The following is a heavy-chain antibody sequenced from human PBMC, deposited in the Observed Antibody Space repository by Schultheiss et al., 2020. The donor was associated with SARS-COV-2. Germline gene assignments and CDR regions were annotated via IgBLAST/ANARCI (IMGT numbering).Heavy chain of an antibody. CDR1: GFTFSSYA. J-gene: IGHJ4*02. CDR3: ARDQGGYSPTDFDY. CDR2: IWYDGSNK. Sequence: GGSLRLSCAASGFTFSSYAMSWVRQAPGKGLEWVAVIWYDGSNKYYADSVKGRFTISRDNSKNTLYLQMNSLRAEDTAVYYCARDQGGYSPTDFDYWGQGTLVTVSS. D-gene: IGHD5-18*01. V-gene: IGHV3-30-3*01.